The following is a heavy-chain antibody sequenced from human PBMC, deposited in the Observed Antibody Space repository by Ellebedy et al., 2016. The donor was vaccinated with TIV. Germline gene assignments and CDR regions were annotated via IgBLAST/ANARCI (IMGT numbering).Heavy chain of an antibody. J-gene: IGHJ4*02. Sequence: PGGSLRLSCTVPGGSISSYYWSWIRKPPGKALEWIGYIDYSGSTNYNPSLKSRVTISLDMSKNQFSLNLNSVTAADTAMYYCARSYGDIDYWGQGTLVTVSS. CDR1: GGSISSYY. D-gene: IGHD4-17*01. V-gene: IGHV4-59*01. CDR3: ARSYGDIDY. CDR2: IDYSGST.